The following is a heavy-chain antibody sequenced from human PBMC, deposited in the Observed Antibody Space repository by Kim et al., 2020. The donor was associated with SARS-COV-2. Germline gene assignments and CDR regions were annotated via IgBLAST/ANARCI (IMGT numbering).Heavy chain of an antibody. CDR2: IYYSGST. J-gene: IGHJ4*02. Sequence: SETLSLTCTVSGGSISSSSYYWGWIRQPPGKGLEWIGSIYYSGSTYYNPSLKSRVTISVDTSKNQFSLKLSSVTAADTAVYYCARLGAVEGRCGFDYWGQGTLVTVSS. V-gene: IGHV4-39*01. CDR1: GGSISSSSYY. CDR3: ARLGAVEGRCGFDY. D-gene: IGHD6-19*01.